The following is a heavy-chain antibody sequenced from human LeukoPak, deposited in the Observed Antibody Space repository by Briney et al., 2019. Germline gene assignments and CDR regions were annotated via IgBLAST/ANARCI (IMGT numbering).Heavy chain of an antibody. V-gene: IGHV1-69*01. CDR1: GGTFSSYA. J-gene: IGHJ4*02. CDR2: IIPIFGTA. CDR3: VCADYGDY. Sequence: SVKVSYKASGGTFSSYAISWVRQAPGQGLEWMGGIIPIFGTANYAQRFQGRVTITADESTSTAYMELSSLRSEDTAVYYCVCADYGDYWGQGTLVTVSS.